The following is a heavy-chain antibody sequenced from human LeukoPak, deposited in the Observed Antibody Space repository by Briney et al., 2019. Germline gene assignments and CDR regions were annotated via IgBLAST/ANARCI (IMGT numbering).Heavy chain of an antibody. D-gene: IGHD6-6*01. V-gene: IGHV1-18*01. J-gene: IGHJ4*02. CDR3: ARDRLVAARRYFDY. Sequence: ASVKVSCKASGYTFTSYGISWVRQAPGQGLEWMGWISAYNGNTNYAQKLQGRVTMTTDTSTSTAYMELRRLRSDDTAVYYCARDRLVAARRYFDYWGEGTLVTVSS. CDR2: ISAYNGNT. CDR1: GYTFTSYG.